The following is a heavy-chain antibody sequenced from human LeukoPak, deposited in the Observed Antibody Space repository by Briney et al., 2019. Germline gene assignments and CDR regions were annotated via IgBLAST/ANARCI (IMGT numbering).Heavy chain of an antibody. CDR2: ISAYNGNT. CDR3: ARDRERPLYGGNSINYFDY. D-gene: IGHD4-23*01. J-gene: IGHJ4*02. CDR1: GYTFTSYG. V-gene: IGHV1-18*01. Sequence: ASVKVSCKASGYTFTSYGISWVRQAPGQGLEWMGWISAYNGNTNYAQKLQGRVTMTTDTSTSTVYMELSSLRSEDTAVYYCARDRERPLYGGNSINYFDYWGQGTLVTVSS.